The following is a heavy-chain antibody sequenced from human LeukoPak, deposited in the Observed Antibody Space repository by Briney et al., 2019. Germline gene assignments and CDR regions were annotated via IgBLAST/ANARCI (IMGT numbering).Heavy chain of an antibody. D-gene: IGHD2-8*01. CDR1: GGTFSSYA. Sequence: SVKVSCKASGGTFSSYAISWVRQAPGQGLEWMGRIIPILGIANYAQKFQGRVTITADESTSTAYMELSSLRSEDTAVYYCARAGYCTNGVCTGWYFDLWGRGTLVTVSS. CDR2: IIPILGIA. J-gene: IGHJ2*01. CDR3: ARAGYCTNGVCTGWYFDL. V-gene: IGHV1-69*04.